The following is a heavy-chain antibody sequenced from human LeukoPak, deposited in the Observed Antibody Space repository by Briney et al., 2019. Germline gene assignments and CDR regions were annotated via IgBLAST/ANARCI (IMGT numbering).Heavy chain of an antibody. Sequence: AETLSLTCTVSGASVSRGSYSWNWIRQPPGKGLEWIGYMFYRGSPHYHPPLKTRVTISVASPTTQFSLNLSSVTAADTAVYYCARFHISTGSFDFWGQGTLVTVSS. V-gene: IGHV4-61*01. CDR1: GASVSRGSYS. CDR3: ARFHISTGSFDF. CDR2: MFYRGSP. J-gene: IGHJ4*02. D-gene: IGHD3-9*01.